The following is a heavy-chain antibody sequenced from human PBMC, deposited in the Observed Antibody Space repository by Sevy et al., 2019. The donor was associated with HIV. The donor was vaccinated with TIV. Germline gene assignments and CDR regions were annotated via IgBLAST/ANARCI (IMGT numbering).Heavy chain of an antibody. Sequence: GESLKISCAASGFTFSSYAMHWVRQAPGKGLEWVAVISYDGNNKYADSVKGRFTISRDNSKNTLYLQMNSLRAEDTAVYYCARDGSSGGLFLKDYYYFGMDVWGQRDHGHRLL. CDR2: ISYDGNNK. J-gene: IGHJ6*04. CDR1: GFTFSSYA. D-gene: IGHD3-16*01. V-gene: IGHV3-30*03. CDR3: ARDGSSGGLFLKDYYYFGMDV.